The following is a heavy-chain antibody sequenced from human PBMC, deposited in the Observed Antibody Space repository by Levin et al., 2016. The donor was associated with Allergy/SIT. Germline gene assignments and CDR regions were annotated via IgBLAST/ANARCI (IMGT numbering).Heavy chain of an antibody. Sequence: GGSLRLSCAASGFTFSNYWMSWVRQAPGKGLEWVANIKQDGSEKYYVDSVKGRFTISRDNAKNSLYLQMNSLRAEDTAVYYCARDPTIFGTDAFDIWGQGTMVTVSS. CDR2: IKQDGSEK. D-gene: IGHD3-3*01. J-gene: IGHJ3*02. V-gene: IGHV3-7*03. CDR1: GFTFSNYW. CDR3: ARDPTIFGTDAFDI.